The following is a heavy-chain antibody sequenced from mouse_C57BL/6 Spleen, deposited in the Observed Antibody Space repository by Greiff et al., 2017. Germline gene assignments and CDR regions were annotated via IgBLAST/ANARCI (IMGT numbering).Heavy chain of an antibody. CDR1: GYAFSSSW. V-gene: IGHV1-82*01. CDR2: IYPGDGDT. Sequence: VQLQQSGPELVKPGASVKISCKASGYAFSSSWMNWVKQRPGKGLEWIGRIYPGDGDTNYNGKFKGKATLTADKSSSTAYMQLSSLTSEDSAVYFCARAYYYGRGYFDVWGTGTTVTVSS. J-gene: IGHJ1*03. CDR3: ARAYYYGRGYFDV. D-gene: IGHD1-1*01.